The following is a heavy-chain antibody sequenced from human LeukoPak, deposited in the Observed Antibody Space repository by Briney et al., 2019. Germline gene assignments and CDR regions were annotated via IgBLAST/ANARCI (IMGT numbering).Heavy chain of an antibody. CDR2: INHSGST. CDR3: AREAGGYSSSGFFDY. J-gene: IGHJ4*02. V-gene: IGHV4-34*01. Sequence: SETLSLTSAVYGGSFSGYYWSWIRQPPGKGLEWIGEINHSGSTNYNPSLKSRVTISVDTSKNQFSLKLSSVTAADTAVYYCAREAGGYSSSGFFDYWGQGTLVTVSS. CDR1: GGSFSGYY. D-gene: IGHD6-6*01.